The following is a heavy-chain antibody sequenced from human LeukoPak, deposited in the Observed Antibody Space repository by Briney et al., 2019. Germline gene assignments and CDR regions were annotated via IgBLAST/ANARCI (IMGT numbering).Heavy chain of an antibody. CDR2: IYHSGST. CDR3: ARSAQPNAFDI. V-gene: IGHV4-38-2*02. J-gene: IGHJ3*02. D-gene: IGHD2-2*01. CDR1: GYSISSGYY. Sequence: PSETLSLTCTVSGYSISSGYYWGWIRQPPGKGLEWIGSIYHSGSTYYNPSLKSRVTISVDTSKNQFSLKLSSVTAADTAVYYCARSAQPNAFDIWGQGTLVTVSS.